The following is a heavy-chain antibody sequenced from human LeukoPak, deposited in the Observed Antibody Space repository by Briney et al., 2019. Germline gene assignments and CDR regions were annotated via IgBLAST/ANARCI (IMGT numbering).Heavy chain of an antibody. CDR2: INSDGSWT. Sequence: GGSLRLSCAASGFTFSSYWMHWVRQAPGKGLVWVSHINSDGSWTTCADSVKGRFTISRDNAKNTLYLQMNSLRAEDTAVYYCTRDPPGEGIDFWGQGTLVIVSS. J-gene: IGHJ4*02. V-gene: IGHV3-74*01. CDR3: TRDPPGEGIDF. CDR1: GFTFSSYW. D-gene: IGHD3-10*01.